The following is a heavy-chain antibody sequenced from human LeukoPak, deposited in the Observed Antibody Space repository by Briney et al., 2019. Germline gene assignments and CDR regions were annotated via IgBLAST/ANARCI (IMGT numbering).Heavy chain of an antibody. Sequence: GASVKVSCKASGGTFSSYAISWVRQAPGQGLEWMGGIIPIFGTANYAQKFQGRVTITTDESTSTAYMELSSLRSEDTAVYYLATLSHYDSSGYYYPRHAFDIWGQGTMVTVSS. CDR3: ATLSHYDSSGYYYPRHAFDI. J-gene: IGHJ3*02. CDR2: IIPIFGTA. D-gene: IGHD3-22*01. V-gene: IGHV1-69*05. CDR1: GGTFSSYA.